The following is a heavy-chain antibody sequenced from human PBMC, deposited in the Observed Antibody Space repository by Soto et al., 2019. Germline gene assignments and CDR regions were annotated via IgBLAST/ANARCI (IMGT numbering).Heavy chain of an antibody. CDR1: GGSISSYY. J-gene: IGHJ4*02. V-gene: IGHV4-59*08. Sequence: SETLSLTCAVSGGSISSYYWSWIRQPPGKGLEWIGYIYYSGSTNYNPSLKSRVTISVDTSKNQFSLKLSSVTAADTAVYYCARRGGRTFDYWGQGTLVTVSS. CDR2: IYYSGST. CDR3: ARRGGRTFDY. D-gene: IGHD2-15*01.